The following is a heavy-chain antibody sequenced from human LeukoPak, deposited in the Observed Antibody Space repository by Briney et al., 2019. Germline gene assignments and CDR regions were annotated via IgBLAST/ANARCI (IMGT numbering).Heavy chain of an antibody. CDR1: GGSISSYY. V-gene: IGHV4-59*01. J-gene: IGHJ6*03. Sequence: SETLSLTCTVSGGSISSYYWSWIRQPPGKGLEWIGYADHTGSTKFNPSLNGRVSISRDTSKNLFSLRLRSVTAADTAVYFCARGRVSSSTWYSTYYYYFYMDVWGKGTTVTVSS. CDR2: ADHTGST. D-gene: IGHD4-11*01. CDR3: ARGRVSSSTWYSTYYYYFYMDV.